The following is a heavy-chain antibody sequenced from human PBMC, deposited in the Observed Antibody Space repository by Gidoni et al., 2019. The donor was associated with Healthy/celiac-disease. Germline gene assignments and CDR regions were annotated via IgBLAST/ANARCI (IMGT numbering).Heavy chain of an antibody. Sequence: EVQLVESGGGLVQPGRSLRLSCAASGFTFDDYAMHWVRQAPGKGLEWVSGISWNSGSIGYADSVKGRFTISRDNAKNSLYLQMNSLRAEDTALYYCAKELVAYGGNDPQHFDYWGQGTLVTVSS. V-gene: IGHV3-9*01. CDR2: ISWNSGSI. CDR3: AKELVAYGGNDPQHFDY. J-gene: IGHJ4*02. D-gene: IGHD4-17*01. CDR1: GFTFDDYA.